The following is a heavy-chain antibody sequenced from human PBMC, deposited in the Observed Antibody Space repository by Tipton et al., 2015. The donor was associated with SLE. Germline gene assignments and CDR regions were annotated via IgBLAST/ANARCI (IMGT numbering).Heavy chain of an antibody. J-gene: IGHJ4*02. CDR2: ISYSGTT. CDR1: GGSVRSNY. CDR3: ARHMITGGEFDY. Sequence: TLSLTCTVNGGSVRSNYWIWIRQPPGKGLEWIGYISYSGTTLYNPSLKSRVTMSLDTSKNQVSLKLISVTAADTAMYYCARHMITGGEFDYWGQGTLVTVSS. V-gene: IGHV4-59*08. D-gene: IGHD3-16*01.